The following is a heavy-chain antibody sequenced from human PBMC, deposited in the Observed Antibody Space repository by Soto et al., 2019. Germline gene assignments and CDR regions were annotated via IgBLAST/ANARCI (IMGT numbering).Heavy chain of an antibody. D-gene: IGHD6-19*01. CDR3: ARVSSGWYGMDV. Sequence: TGGSLRLSCAASGFTFSSYDMHWVRQATGKGLEWVSAIGTAGDTYYPGSVKGRFTISRENAKNSLYLQMNSLRAGDTAVYYCARVSSGWYGMDVWGQGTTVTVSS. V-gene: IGHV3-13*01. CDR2: IGTAGDT. J-gene: IGHJ6*02. CDR1: GFTFSSYD.